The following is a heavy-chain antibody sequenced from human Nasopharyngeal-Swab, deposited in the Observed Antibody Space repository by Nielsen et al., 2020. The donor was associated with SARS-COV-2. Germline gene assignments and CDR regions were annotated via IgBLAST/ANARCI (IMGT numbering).Heavy chain of an antibody. J-gene: IGHJ4*02. D-gene: IGHD6-19*01. Sequence: VRQMPGKGLEWIGEVNHGGSTNSNPSLKSRVTMSVDTSKNQFSLNLGSVTAADTAVYYCARARSAPRPQWLDYWGQGTLVTVSS. CDR2: VNHGGST. V-gene: IGHV4-34*01. CDR3: ARARSAPRPQWLDY.